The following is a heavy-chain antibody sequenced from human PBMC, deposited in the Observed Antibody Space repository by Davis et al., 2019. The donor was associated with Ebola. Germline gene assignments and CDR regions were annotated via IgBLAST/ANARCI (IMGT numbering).Heavy chain of an antibody. J-gene: IGHJ4*02. V-gene: IGHV4-39*07. CDR2: IYYSGST. D-gene: IGHD3-22*01. CDR3: ARGHSSGYYQDYFDY. CDR1: GDSISSSSYY. Sequence: SETLSLTCTVSGDSISSSSYYWGWIRQPPGKGLEWIGSIYYSGSTYYNPSLKSRVTISVDTSKNQFSLKLSSVTAADTAVYYCARGHSSGYYQDYFDYWGQGTLVTVSS.